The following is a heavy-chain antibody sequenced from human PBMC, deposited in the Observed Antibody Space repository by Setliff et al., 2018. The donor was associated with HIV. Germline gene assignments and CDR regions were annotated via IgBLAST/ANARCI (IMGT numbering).Heavy chain of an antibody. Sequence: ASVKVSCKASGYTFTSYDINWVRQATGRGLEWMGWMNPNSGNTGYAQKFQGRVTMTRNTSISTAYMELSSLRSEDTAVYYCARTPSLRLGELSSPDYWGQGTLVTVSS. D-gene: IGHD3-16*02. CDR3: ARTPSLRLGELSSPDY. J-gene: IGHJ4*02. CDR2: MNPNSGNT. V-gene: IGHV1-8*01. CDR1: GYTFTSYD.